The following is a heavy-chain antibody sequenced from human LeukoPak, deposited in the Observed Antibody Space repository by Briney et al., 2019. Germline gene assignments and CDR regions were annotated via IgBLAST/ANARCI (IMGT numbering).Heavy chain of an antibody. CDR1: GYSISSGYY. V-gene: IGHV4-38-2*01. Sequence: SETLSLTCAVSGYSISSGYYWGWIRQPPGKGLEWIGSIYHSGSTYYNPSLKSRVTISVDTSKNQFSLKLSSVTAADTAVYYCAYGSGRSYFDYWGQRTLVTVSS. J-gene: IGHJ4*02. CDR2: IYHSGST. CDR3: AYGSGRSYFDY. D-gene: IGHD3-10*01.